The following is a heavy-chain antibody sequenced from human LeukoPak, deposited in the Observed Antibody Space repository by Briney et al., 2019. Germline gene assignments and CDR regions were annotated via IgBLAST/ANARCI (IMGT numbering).Heavy chain of an antibody. D-gene: IGHD3-3*01. J-gene: IGHJ6*02. V-gene: IGHV4-59*12. Sequence: PSETLSLTCTVSGGSISSYYWSWIRQPPGKGLEWIGYIYYSGSTNYNPSLKSRVTISVDTSKNQFSLKLSSVTAADTAVYYCARGVSDFWSGYYTDGMDVWGQGTTVTVSS. CDR2: IYYSGST. CDR1: GGSISSYY. CDR3: ARGVSDFWSGYYTDGMDV.